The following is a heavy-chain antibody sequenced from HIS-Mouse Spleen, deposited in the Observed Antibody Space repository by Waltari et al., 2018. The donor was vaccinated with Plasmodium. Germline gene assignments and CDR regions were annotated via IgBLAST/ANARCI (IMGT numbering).Heavy chain of an antibody. Sequence: QVQLQESGPGLVKPSETLSLTCTVSGGSISSYYWSWIRQPAGKGLEWIGRIYTSGRTNYNPSLKSRVTMSVDTSKNQFSLKLSSVTAADTAVYYCARLDCSSTSCYFYYWGQGTLVTVSS. CDR1: GGSISSYY. J-gene: IGHJ4*02. D-gene: IGHD2-2*01. V-gene: IGHV4-4*07. CDR2: IYTSGRT. CDR3: ARLDCSSTSCYFYY.